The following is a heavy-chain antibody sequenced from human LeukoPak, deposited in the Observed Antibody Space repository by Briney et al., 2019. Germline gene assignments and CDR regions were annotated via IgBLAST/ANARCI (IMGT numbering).Heavy chain of an antibody. J-gene: IGHJ6*02. CDR2: IWYDGSNK. V-gene: IGHV3-33*01. Sequence: PGRSLRPSCAASGFTFSTYAMHWVRQAPGKGLEWVAVIWYDGSNKHYADSVKGRFTISRDNSKNTLYLQMNSLRAEDTAVYYCARAGYGAGTYYPYYFYGMDVWGQGTTVSVSS. CDR3: ARAGYGAGTYYPYYFYGMDV. D-gene: IGHD3-10*01. CDR1: GFTFSTYA.